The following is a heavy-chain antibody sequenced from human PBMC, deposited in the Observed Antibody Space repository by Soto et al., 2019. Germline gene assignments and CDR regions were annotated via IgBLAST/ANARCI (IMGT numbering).Heavy chain of an antibody. J-gene: IGHJ5*02. CDR2: INAGNGNT. CDR3: ARGTPVGFDP. CDR1: GYTFTSYA. V-gene: IGHV1-3*05. D-gene: IGHD3-10*01. Sequence: QVQLVQSGAEEKKPGASVKVSCKASGYTFTSYAMHWVRQAPGQRLEWMGWINAGNGNTKYSQKFQGRVTSTRDTSVSTADMELSSLRSEDTAVYYCARGTPVGFDPWGQGTLVTVSS.